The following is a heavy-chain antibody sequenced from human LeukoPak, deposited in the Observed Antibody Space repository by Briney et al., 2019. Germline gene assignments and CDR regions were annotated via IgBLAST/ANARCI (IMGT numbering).Heavy chain of an antibody. D-gene: IGHD4-11*01. CDR1: GFTFSSYN. CDR3: ARVWQDYSNTDY. Sequence: GGSLRLSCAASGFTFSSYNMNWIRQAPGKGLEWISYISASSDLIYYADSVKGRFAISRDNAQRSLYLQMNSLTAEDTAVYYCARVWQDYSNTDYWGQGTLVTVSS. J-gene: IGHJ4*02. CDR2: ISASSDLI. V-gene: IGHV3-48*01.